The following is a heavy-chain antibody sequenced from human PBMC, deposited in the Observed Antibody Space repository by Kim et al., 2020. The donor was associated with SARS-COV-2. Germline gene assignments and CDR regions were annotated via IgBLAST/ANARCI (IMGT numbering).Heavy chain of an antibody. CDR1: GGSFSGYY. Sequence: SETLSLTCAVYGGSFSGYYWSWIRQPPGKGLEWIGEINHSGSTNYNPSLKSRVTISVDTSKNQFSLKLSSVTAADTAVYYCARGGVRGVNYFDYWGQGTL. CDR3: ARGGVRGVNYFDY. CDR2: INHSGST. V-gene: IGHV4-34*01. D-gene: IGHD3-10*01. J-gene: IGHJ4*02.